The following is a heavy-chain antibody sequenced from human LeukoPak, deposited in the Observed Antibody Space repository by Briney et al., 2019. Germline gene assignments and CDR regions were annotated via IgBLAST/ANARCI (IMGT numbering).Heavy chain of an antibody. J-gene: IGHJ4*02. CDR3: ARGNILTGYCFDF. V-gene: IGHV4-34*01. Sequence: SETLSLACAVYGGSITGYYWSWIRQTPGRGLEWVGEIHYTGATSYNPSLKSRATISTDTSKNQFSLRLSSVTAADTAVYYCARGNILTGYCFDFWGQGALVIVSS. CDR1: GGSITGYY. CDR2: IHYTGAT. D-gene: IGHD3-9*01.